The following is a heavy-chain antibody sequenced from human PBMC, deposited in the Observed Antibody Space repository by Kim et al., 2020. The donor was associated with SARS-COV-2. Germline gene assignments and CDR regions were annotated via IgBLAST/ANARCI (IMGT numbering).Heavy chain of an antibody. CDR1: GGSISSYY. CDR3: AKGYGPDAFDI. V-gene: IGHV4-59*01. CDR2: IYDSGST. D-gene: IGHD2-15*01. Sequence: SETLSLTCTVSGGSISSYYWSWIRQPPGKGLEWIGYIYDSGSTNYNPSLKSRVTISVDTSKNQFSLKLSSVTAADTAVYYCAKGYGPDAFDIWGQGTMVTVSS. J-gene: IGHJ3*02.